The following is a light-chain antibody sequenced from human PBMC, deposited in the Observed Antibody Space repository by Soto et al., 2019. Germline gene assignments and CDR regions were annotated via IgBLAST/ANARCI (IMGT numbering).Light chain of an antibody. V-gene: IGKV1-5*01. CDR1: QSISSW. CDR2: DAS. Sequence: DIQMTQSPSTLSASVGDRVTITCRASQSISSWLAWYQQKPGKAPKLLIYDASSLESGVPSRFSGSGSATEFTLTISSLQPDDFETYYCQQYNNYLTFGQGTRVEIK. CDR3: QQYNNYLT. J-gene: IGKJ1*01.